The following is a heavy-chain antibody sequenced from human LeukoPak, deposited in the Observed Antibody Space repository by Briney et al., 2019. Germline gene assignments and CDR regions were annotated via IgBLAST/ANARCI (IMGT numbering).Heavy chain of an antibody. CDR3: AKDLRWLAFDL. CDR2: ISSSSVYI. D-gene: IGHD6-19*01. Sequence: GGSLRLSCAASGFTFNKYSMNWVRQAPGKGLEWVASISSSSVYIHYADLVKGRFTISRDNAKNLMFLQMNSLRVEDTAVYYCAKDLRWLAFDLWGQGTMVTVSS. CDR1: GFTFNKYS. J-gene: IGHJ3*01. V-gene: IGHV3-21*01.